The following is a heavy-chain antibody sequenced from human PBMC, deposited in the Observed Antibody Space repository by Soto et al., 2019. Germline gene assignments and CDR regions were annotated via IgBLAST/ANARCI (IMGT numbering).Heavy chain of an antibody. CDR1: GGSISSYY. D-gene: IGHD4-17*01. CDR3: ARHPYGANWFDP. Sequence: QVQMQESGPGLVKPSETLSLTCTVSGGSISSYYWSWIRQPPGKGLEWIGYIYYSGSTYYKPSLKGRVPISVDTSKNQFSLKLSSVTAADTAVYYCARHPYGANWFDPWGQGTLVTVSS. CDR2: IYYSGST. J-gene: IGHJ5*02. V-gene: IGHV4-59*08.